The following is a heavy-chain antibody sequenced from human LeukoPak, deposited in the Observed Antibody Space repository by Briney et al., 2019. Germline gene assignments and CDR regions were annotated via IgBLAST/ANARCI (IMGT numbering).Heavy chain of an antibody. CDR1: GFTFSDYW. J-gene: IGHJ4*02. CDR2: IKHDASDK. Sequence: GGSLRLSCVASGFTFSDYWMSWVRQAPGKGLEWVAHIKHDASDKYYVDSVKGRFTISRDNAKNSLYLPMNSLRPEDTAVYYCSRGWGELSSIFDYWGQGTLVTVSS. V-gene: IGHV3-7*04. D-gene: IGHD3-16*02. CDR3: SRGWGELSSIFDY.